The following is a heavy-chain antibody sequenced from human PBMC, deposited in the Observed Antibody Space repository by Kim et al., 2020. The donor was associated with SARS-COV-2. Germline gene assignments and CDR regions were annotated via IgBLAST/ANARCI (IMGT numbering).Heavy chain of an antibody. V-gene: IGHV3-15*01. CDR3: TTDGPNVLRYFDWLLSPGFFGY. D-gene: IGHD3-9*01. Sequence: GGSLRLSCAASGFTFSNAWMSWVRQAPGKGLEWVCRIKSKTDGGTTDYAAPVKGRFTISRDDSKHTLYLQMNSLKTEDTAVYYCTTDGPNVLRYFDWLLSPGFFGYWGQGTLVTVSS. J-gene: IGHJ4*02. CDR2: IKSKTDGGTT. CDR1: GFTFSNAW.